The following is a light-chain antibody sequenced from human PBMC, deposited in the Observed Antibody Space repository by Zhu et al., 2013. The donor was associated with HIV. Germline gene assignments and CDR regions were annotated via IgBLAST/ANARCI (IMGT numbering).Light chain of an antibody. CDR1: NIGIGS. CDR2: DDR. CDR3: HVWDSSDDVAI. J-gene: IGLJ2*01. Sequence: SYILTQPPSVSVAPGKTARVTCGLNNIGIGSVHWYQQKPGQAPVLVIYDDRDRPSEVPERFSGSNSGNTATLTISRVEAGDEADYYCHVWDSSDDVAIFGGGTKLTVL. V-gene: IGLV3-21*04.